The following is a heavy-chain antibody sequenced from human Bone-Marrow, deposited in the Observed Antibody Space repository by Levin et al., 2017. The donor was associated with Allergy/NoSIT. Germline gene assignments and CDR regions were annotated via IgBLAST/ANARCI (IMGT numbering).Heavy chain of an antibody. D-gene: IGHD5-18*01. J-gene: IGHJ6*02. CDR2: LNWKGNSR. V-gene: IGHV3-9*01. Sequence: SCAASGFTFDDYAMYWVRQAPGKGLEWVSGLNWKGNSRAYADSVKGRFTISRDNAKNSLYLQMNSLRPEDTALYYCAKDRRKDTSMDYYYHYGMDVWGQGTTVTVSS. CDR1: GFTFDDYA. CDR3: AKDRRKDTSMDYYYHYGMDV.